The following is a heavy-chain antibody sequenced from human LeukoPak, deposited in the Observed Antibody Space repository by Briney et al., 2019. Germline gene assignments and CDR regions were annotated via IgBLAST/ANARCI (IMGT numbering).Heavy chain of an antibody. Sequence: GGSLRLSCTASGFTFSTYGMHWVRQAPGKGLEWVTLISYDGSTKYYSDSVKGRFTLSRDNSKNTLYLQMNSLRAEDTAVYYCAKDRRMITFGGSDYWGQGTLVTVSS. CDR1: GFTFSTYG. J-gene: IGHJ4*02. CDR2: ISYDGSTK. V-gene: IGHV3-30*18. CDR3: AKDRRMITFGGSDY. D-gene: IGHD3-16*01.